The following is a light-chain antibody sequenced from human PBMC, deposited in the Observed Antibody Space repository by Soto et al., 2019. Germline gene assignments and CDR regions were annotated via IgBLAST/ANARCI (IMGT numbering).Light chain of an antibody. V-gene: IGLV2-14*01. J-gene: IGLJ2*01. CDR2: EVN. CDR1: DSDVGGYNY. CDR3: SSFTGGSTLVV. Sequence: QSALTQPASVSGSPGQSITISCTGTDSDVGGYNYVSWYLQHPGKAPKLLIYEVNNRPSGVSNRFSGSRSGNTASLTISGLQTEDEADYYCSSFTGGSTLVVFGGGTKLTVL.